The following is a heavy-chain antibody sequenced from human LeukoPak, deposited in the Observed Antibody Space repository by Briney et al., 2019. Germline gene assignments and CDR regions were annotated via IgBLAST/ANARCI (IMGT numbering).Heavy chain of an antibody. J-gene: IGHJ5*02. CDR2: INPNSGGT. CDR1: GYTFTGYY. CDR3: ARCLAYGSGRFRWFDP. Sequence: ASVKVSCKASGYTFTGYYMHWVRQAPGQGLEWMGWINPNSGGTNYALKFQGRVTMTKDTSISTAYMELSSLRSDDTAVYYCARCLAYGSGRFRWFDPWGQGTLVTVSS. D-gene: IGHD3-10*01. V-gene: IGHV1-2*02.